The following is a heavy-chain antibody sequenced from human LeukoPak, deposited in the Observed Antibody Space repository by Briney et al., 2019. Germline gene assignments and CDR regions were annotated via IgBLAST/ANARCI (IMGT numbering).Heavy chain of an antibody. CDR3: ASQDYDILTGYEY. D-gene: IGHD3-9*01. CDR2: ISSSGSTI. V-gene: IGHV3-48*03. Sequence: QPGGPLRLSCAASGFTFSSYEMNWVRQAPGKGLEWVSYISSSGSTIYYADSVKGRFTISRDNAKNSLYLQMNSLRAEDTAVYYCASQDYDILTGYEYWGQGTLVTVSS. CDR1: GFTFSSYE. J-gene: IGHJ4*02.